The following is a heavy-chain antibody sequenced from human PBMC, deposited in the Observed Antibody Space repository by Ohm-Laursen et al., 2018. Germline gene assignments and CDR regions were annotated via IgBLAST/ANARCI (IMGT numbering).Heavy chain of an antibody. CDR2: IYSSGGT. Sequence: TLTLTCTFSGFSLTTSGVRVSWIRQPPGKGLEWIGYIYSSGGTNYNPSLKSRVTISVDTSKNQFSLKLSSVTAADTAVYYCAKSSGWVYFDYWGQGTLVTVSS. V-gene: IGHV4-61*08. CDR3: AKSSGWVYFDY. J-gene: IGHJ4*02. D-gene: IGHD6-19*01. CDR1: GFSLTTSGVR.